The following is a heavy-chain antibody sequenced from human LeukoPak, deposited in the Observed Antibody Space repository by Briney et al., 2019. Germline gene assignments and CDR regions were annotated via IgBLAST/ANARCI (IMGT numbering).Heavy chain of an antibody. CDR3: ARDTRGYGAFDI. V-gene: IGHV4-61*02. J-gene: IGHJ3*02. CDR2: IYTSGST. Sequence: PSETLSLTCTVSAGSISSGSYYWSWIRQPAGKGLEWIGRIYTSGSTNYNPSLKSRVTISGDTSKNQFPLNPISVTAADTAVYYCARDTRGYGAFDIWGQGTMVTVSS. CDR1: AGSISSGSYY. D-gene: IGHD5-12*01.